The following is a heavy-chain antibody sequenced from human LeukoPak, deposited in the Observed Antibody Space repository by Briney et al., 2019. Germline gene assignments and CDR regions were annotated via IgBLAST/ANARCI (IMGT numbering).Heavy chain of an antibody. Sequence: AASVKVSCKVSGYTLTELSMHWVRQAPGKGLEWMGGFDPEDGETIYAQKFQGRVTMTEDTSTDTAYMELSSLRSEDTAVYYCATVRYFGSSFDYWGQGTLVTVSS. CDR3: ATVRYFGSSFDY. CDR2: FDPEDGET. J-gene: IGHJ4*02. D-gene: IGHD3-9*01. CDR1: GYTLTELS. V-gene: IGHV1-24*01.